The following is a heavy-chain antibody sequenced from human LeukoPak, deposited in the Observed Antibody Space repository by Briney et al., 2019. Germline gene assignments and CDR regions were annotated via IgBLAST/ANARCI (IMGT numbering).Heavy chain of an antibody. CDR1: GGSISSSNW. J-gene: IGHJ5*02. Sequence: PSGTLSLTCAVSGGSISSSNWWSWVRQPPGKGLEWIGEIYHSGSTNYNPSLKSRVTISVDKSKNQFSLKLSSVTAADTAVYYCARSCITMVRGVIGYWFDPWGQGTLVTVSS. CDR3: ARSCITMVRGVIGYWFDP. CDR2: IYHSGST. D-gene: IGHD3-10*01. V-gene: IGHV4-4*02.